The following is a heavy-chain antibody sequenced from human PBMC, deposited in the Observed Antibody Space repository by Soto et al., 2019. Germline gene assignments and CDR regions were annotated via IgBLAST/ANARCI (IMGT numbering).Heavy chain of an antibody. J-gene: IGHJ2*01. CDR1: GLTFSSYE. CDR2: ISRSGSTI. D-gene: IGHD2-15*01. V-gene: IGHV3-48*03. CDR3: ARDGRIRRPDWYFDL. Sequence: EVQLVESGGGLVQPGGSLRLSCAASGLTFSSYEMNWVRQAPGKGLEWVSYISRSGSTIYYADSVKGRVTISRDNAKNSLYLQMKSLRAEDTAGYYCARDGRIRRPDWYFDLWGRGTLVTVSS.